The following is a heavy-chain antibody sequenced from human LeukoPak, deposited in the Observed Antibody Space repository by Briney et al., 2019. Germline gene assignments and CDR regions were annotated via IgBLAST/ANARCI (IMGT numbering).Heavy chain of an antibody. D-gene: IGHD6-13*01. CDR2: ISSSSSTI. Sequence: LEWVSYISSSSSTIYYPDSVKGRFTISRDNAKTSLYLQMNSLRAEDTAVYYCARGYSIFDYWGQGTLVTVSS. V-gene: IGHV3-48*03. CDR3: ARGYSIFDY. J-gene: IGHJ4*02.